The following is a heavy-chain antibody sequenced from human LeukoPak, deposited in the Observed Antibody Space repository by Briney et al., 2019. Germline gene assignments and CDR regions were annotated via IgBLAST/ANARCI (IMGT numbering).Heavy chain of an antibody. D-gene: IGHD5-24*01. CDR1: GGTFSSYA. V-gene: IGHV1-69*13. CDR2: IIPIFGTA. J-gene: IGHJ4*02. CDR3: ARVGRWLQSVTPTRYYFDY. Sequence: SVKVSCKASGGTFSSYAISWVRQAPGQGLEWMGGIIPIFGTANYAQKFQGRVTITADESTSTAYMELSSLRSEDTAVYYCARVGRWLQSVTPTRYYFDYWGQGTLVTVSS.